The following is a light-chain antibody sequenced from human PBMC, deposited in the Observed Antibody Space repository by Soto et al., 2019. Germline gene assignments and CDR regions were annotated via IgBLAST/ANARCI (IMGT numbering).Light chain of an antibody. J-gene: IGKJ1*01. V-gene: IGKV1-39*01. CDR1: QSVSNS. Sequence: DIQMTQSPPSLSASVGDSVTITCRASQSVSNSLNWYRQKPGKAPKLLIFDASNLESGVPSRFSGSGSGTDFTLTISSLQPDDFATYYCQQSYNTPRTFGQGTKV. CDR3: QQSYNTPRT. CDR2: DAS.